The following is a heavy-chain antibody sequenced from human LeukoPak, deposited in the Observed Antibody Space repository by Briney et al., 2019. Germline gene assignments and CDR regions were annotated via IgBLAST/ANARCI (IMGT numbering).Heavy chain of an antibody. V-gene: IGHV5-51*01. CDR1: GYSFTSYW. CDR2: NYPGDSDT. J-gene: IGHJ3*02. Sequence: PGESLKISCRGSGYSFTSYWIGWVRQMPGKGLEWMGINYPGDSDTTYSPSFQGQVTISADKSISTAYLQWSSLKASDSAMYYCGRIPAAGSLKGSFDIWGQGTMVTVSS. D-gene: IGHD6-13*01. CDR3: GRIPAAGSLKGSFDI.